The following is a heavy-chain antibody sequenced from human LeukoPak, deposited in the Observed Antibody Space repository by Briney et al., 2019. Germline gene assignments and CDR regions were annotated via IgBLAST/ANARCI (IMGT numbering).Heavy chain of an antibody. Sequence: SETLSLTCAVYGGSFNHYYWSWIRQPPGKGLEWIGEVNHSGSATYNPSLKNRVAISVDTSKNQISLKLTSVTAADTAVYYCARGLTRGYSFGPPGFWGQGTLVAVSS. CDR3: ARGLTRGYSFGPPGF. CDR1: GGSFNHYY. V-gene: IGHV4-34*01. CDR2: VNHSGSA. D-gene: IGHD5-18*01. J-gene: IGHJ4*02.